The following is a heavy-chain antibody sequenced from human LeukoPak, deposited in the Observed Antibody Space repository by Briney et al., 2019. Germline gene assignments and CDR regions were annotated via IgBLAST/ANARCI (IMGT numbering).Heavy chain of an antibody. J-gene: IGHJ3*01. CDR2: IYHSGST. Sequence: PSETLSLTCAVSGYSISSGYYWGWIRQPPGKGLEWIGSIYHSGSTYYNPSLKSRVTISIDTSKSQFSLKLSSVTTADTAVYYCARYNVGSNWAQAFDVWGQGTMVTVSS. D-gene: IGHD6-13*01. V-gene: IGHV4-38-2*01. CDR1: GYSISSGYY. CDR3: ARYNVGSNWAQAFDV.